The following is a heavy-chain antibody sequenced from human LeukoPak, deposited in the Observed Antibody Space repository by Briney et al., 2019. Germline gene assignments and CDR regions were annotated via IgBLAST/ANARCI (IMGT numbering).Heavy chain of an antibody. CDR1: GFTFSSYS. V-gene: IGHV3-21*01. Sequence: GGSLRLSCAASGFTFSSYSMTWVRQAPGKGLEWVSSISSSSSYIYYADSVKGRFTISRDNAKNSLYLQMNSLRAEDTAVYYCARPHPYYYGSDTDAFDIWGQGTMVTVSS. D-gene: IGHD3-10*01. CDR3: ARPHPYYYGSDTDAFDI. CDR2: ISSSSSYI. J-gene: IGHJ3*02.